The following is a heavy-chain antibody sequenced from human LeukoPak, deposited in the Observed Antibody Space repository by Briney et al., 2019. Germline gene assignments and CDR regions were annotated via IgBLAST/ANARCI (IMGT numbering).Heavy chain of an antibody. CDR2: IYYSGST. D-gene: IGHD6-13*01. V-gene: IGHV4-39*07. J-gene: IGHJ6*02. Sequence: PSETLSLTCTVSGGSISSSSYYWGWIRQPPGKGLEWIGSIYYSGSTYYNPSLKSRVTISVDTSKNQFSLKLSSVTAADTAVYYCARVYNSSSWYYYYYGMDVWGQGTTVTVSS. CDR1: GGSISSSSYY. CDR3: ARVYNSSSWYYYYYGMDV.